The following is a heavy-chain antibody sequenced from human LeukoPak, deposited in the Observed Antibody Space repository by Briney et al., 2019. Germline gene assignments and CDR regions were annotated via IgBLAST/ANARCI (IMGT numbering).Heavy chain of an antibody. Sequence: SETLSLTCTVSGGSISSYYWSWIRQPPGKGLEWIGYIYYSGSTNYNPSLMSRVTISVDTSKNQFSLKLSSVTAADTAVYYCARYYYGSGVFDYWGQGTQVTVSS. CDR3: ARYYYGSGVFDY. D-gene: IGHD3-10*01. J-gene: IGHJ4*02. V-gene: IGHV4-59*01. CDR2: IYYSGST. CDR1: GGSISSYY.